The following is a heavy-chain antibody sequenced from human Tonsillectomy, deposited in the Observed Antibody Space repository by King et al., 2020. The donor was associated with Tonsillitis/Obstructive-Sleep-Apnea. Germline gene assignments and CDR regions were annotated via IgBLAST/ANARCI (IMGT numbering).Heavy chain of an antibody. CDR1: GGSISSYY. Sequence: LQLQESGPGLVKPSETQSLTCTVSGGSISSYYWSWIRQPPGKGLEWIGYIYYSGSTNYNPSLKSRVTISVDTSKNQFSLKLSSVTAADTAVYYCATLDDILTGPKYMDVWGKGTTVTVSS. CDR2: IYYSGST. V-gene: IGHV4-59*08. D-gene: IGHD3-9*01. CDR3: ATLDDILTGPKYMDV. J-gene: IGHJ6*03.